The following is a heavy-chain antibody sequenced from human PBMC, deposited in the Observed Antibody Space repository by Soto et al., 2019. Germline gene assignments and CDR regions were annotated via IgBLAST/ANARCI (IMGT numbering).Heavy chain of an antibody. Sequence: GGSLRLSCAASGFSFCNYGMHWVRQATGKGLEWVAVISFDGSKKYYADPVKGRFTISGDNSKNTLYVQMNSLRAEDTAVYYCASYYGDYEAGAFDMWGQGTMVTVSS. D-gene: IGHD4-17*01. CDR1: GFSFCNYG. J-gene: IGHJ3*02. CDR2: ISFDGSKK. CDR3: ASYYGDYEAGAFDM. V-gene: IGHV3-30*03.